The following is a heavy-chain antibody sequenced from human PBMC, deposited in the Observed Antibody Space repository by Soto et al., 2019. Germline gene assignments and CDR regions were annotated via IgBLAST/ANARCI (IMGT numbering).Heavy chain of an antibody. J-gene: IGHJ6*02. CDR1: GDSVSSNSAA. Sequence: SQTLSLPCGISGDSVSSNSAACNGIRQSPSRGLEWLGRTYYRSKWYNDYAVSVKSRITINPDTSKNQFSLQLNSVTPEDTAVYYCARGKKEQLGYYYGMDVWGQGTTVTVSS. CDR2: TYYRSKWYN. CDR3: ARGKKEQLGYYYGMDV. V-gene: IGHV6-1*01. D-gene: IGHD6-13*01.